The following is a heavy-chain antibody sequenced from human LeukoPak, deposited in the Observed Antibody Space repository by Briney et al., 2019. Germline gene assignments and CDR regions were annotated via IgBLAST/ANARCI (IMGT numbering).Heavy chain of an antibody. J-gene: IGHJ4*02. CDR1: GFTVSYNY. Sequence: GGSLRLSYAASGFTVSYNYMNWVRQAPGKGLEWVSVIYRGGNTYYADSVKGRFTISRVNSKNTLYLQMNSLRAEDTAVYYCASYTVVVTAINSGYFDYWGQGTLVTVSS. V-gene: IGHV3-66*01. CDR2: IYRGGNT. D-gene: IGHD2-21*02. CDR3: ASYTVVVTAINSGYFDY.